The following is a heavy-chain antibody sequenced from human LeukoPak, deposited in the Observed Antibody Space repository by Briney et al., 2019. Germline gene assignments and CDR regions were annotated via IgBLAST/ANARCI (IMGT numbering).Heavy chain of an antibody. CDR2: IYYSGST. J-gene: IGHJ4*02. CDR3: ARTYGGNFAD. D-gene: IGHD4-23*01. V-gene: IGHV4-59*11. CDR1: GGSISSHY. Sequence: PSETLSLTCTVSGGSISSHYWSWIRQPPGKGLEWIGYIYYSGSTNYNPALKSRVNTSVDPSQNQFSLQLSSVTAAETAVYYCARTYGGNFADWGQGTLVTVSS.